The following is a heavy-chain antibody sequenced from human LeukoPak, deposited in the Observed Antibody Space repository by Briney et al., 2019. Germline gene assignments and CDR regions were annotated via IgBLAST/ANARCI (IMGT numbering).Heavy chain of an antibody. D-gene: IGHD6-19*01. J-gene: IGHJ6*03. CDR3: ARARGVTVAGYYYYYMDV. CDR1: GYTFTSYG. V-gene: IGHV1-18*01. CDR2: ISAYNGNT. Sequence: ASVKISCKASGYTFTSYGIGWVRQAPGQGLEWMGWISAYNGNTNYAQKLQGRVTMTTDTSTSTAYMELRSLRSDDTAVYYCARARGVTVAGYYYYYMDVWGKGTTVTVSS.